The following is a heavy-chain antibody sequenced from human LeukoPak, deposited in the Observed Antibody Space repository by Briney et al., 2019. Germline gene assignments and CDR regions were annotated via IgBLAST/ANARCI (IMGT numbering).Heavy chain of an antibody. CDR1: GGSFSGYY. V-gene: IGHV4-34*01. J-gene: IGHJ4*02. CDR2: IHPSGSI. CDR3: SRGTDAKKVGY. Sequence: SETLSLTCAVYGGSFSGYYWNWIRQPPGKGLEWIGEIHPSGSINYNPSLMSRVIMSADTSKNQFSLNLSSVTAADTAVYYCSRGTDAKKVGYWGQGSLVTVSS.